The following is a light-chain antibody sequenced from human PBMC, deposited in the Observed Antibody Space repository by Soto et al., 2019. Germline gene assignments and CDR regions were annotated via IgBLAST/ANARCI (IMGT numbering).Light chain of an antibody. CDR3: CSYAGSRGLV. V-gene: IGLV2-23*01. J-gene: IGLJ2*01. Sequence: QSALTQPASVSGSPGQSITIFCSGTSSDVGAYKFVSWYRHHPGKAPQVMIYEGSKRPSGGSNRFSGSKSGNTASLTISGLQAEDEADYYCCSYAGSRGLVFGGGTKLTVL. CDR2: EGS. CDR1: SSDVGAYKF.